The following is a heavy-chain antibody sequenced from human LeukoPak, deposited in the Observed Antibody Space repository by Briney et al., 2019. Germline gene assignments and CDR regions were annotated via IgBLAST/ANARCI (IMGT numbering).Heavy chain of an antibody. Sequence: GGSLRLSCAASGFTVSSNSMSWVRQAPGKGLDWVSVIYSGGSIYYADSVTGRFTISRDNSKNTLYLQMNSLRAEDTAVYYCARGGNRGGSIDYWGQRTLVTVSS. CDR1: GFTVSSNS. CDR2: IYSGGSI. CDR3: ARGGNRGGSIDY. V-gene: IGHV3-53*01. D-gene: IGHD2-15*01. J-gene: IGHJ4*02.